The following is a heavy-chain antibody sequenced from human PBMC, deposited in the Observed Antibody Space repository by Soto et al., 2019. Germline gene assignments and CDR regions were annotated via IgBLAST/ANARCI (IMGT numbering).Heavy chain of an antibody. D-gene: IGHD1-26*01. CDR3: ARGGPSGSHYGSDY. CDR1: GGSVSSGSYY. Sequence: QVQLQESGPGLVKPSETLSLTCTVSGGSVSSGSYYWSWIRQPPGKGLEWIGYIYYSGSTNYNPSLKSRVTISVDTSKNQFSLKLSSVTAADTAVYYCARGGPSGSHYGSDYWGQGTLVTVSS. J-gene: IGHJ4*02. CDR2: IYYSGST. V-gene: IGHV4-61*01.